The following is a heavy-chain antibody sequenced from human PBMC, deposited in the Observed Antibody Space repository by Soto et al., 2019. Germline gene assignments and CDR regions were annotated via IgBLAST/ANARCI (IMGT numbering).Heavy chain of an antibody. CDR3: ARRYGGTFDY. J-gene: IGHJ4*02. CDR2: IYYSGST. D-gene: IGHD2-15*01. Sequence: SETLSLTCSVSGGSISSSSYYWSWIRQPPGKGLEWIGYIYYSGSTNYNPSLKSRVTISVDTSKNQFSLKLSSVTAADTAVYYCARRYGGTFDYWGQGTLVTVSS. V-gene: IGHV4-61*05. CDR1: GGSISSSSYY.